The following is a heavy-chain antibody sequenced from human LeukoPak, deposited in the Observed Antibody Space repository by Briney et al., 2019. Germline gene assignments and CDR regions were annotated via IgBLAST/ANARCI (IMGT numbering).Heavy chain of an antibody. J-gene: IGHJ4*02. CDR3: AKDRGGYDGYFDY. D-gene: IGHD5-12*01. V-gene: IGHV3-23*01. CDR2: ISGSGGST. Sequence: GGSLRLSCAASGFTFSSYGMSWVRQAPGKGLEWVSAISGSGGSTYYADSVKGRFTISRDNSKNTLYLQMNSLRAEDTAVYYCAKDRGGYDGYFDYWGQGTLVTVSS. CDR1: GFTFSSYG.